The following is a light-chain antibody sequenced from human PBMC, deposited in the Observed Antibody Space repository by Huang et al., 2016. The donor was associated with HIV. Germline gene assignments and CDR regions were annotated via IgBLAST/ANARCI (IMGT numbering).Light chain of an antibody. CDR2: GAS. CDR3: QQYNNWPRT. Sequence: EILMTQSPATLSVSPGERATVSCRATESVSSNLAWYQQKPGQGPRLLIYGASTRATGIPARFSGSGSGTEFTLTISNLQSEDFAVYYCQQYNNWPRTFGQGTKLESK. CDR1: ESVSSN. V-gene: IGKV3-15*01. J-gene: IGKJ2*01.